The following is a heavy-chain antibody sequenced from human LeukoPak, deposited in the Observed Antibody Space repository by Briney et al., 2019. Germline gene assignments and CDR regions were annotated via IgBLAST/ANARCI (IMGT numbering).Heavy chain of an antibody. V-gene: IGHV3-30*02. Sequence: GALRLSCAASGFTFSSYAMHWVRQAPGKGLEWVTFIRYDGSNKYYVDSEKGRFTISRDNSKNTLYLQMNSLRAEDTAVYYCAKGSKEVLFTRDHYMDVWGKGTTVTISS. D-gene: IGHD3-3*01. CDR3: AKGSKEVLFTRDHYMDV. J-gene: IGHJ6*03. CDR1: GFTFSSYA. CDR2: IRYDGSNK.